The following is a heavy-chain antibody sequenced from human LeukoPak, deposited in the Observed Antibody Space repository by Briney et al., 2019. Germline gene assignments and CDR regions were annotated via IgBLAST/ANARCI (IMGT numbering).Heavy chain of an antibody. V-gene: IGHV1-2*02. J-gene: IGHJ4*02. Sequence: GASVKVSCKASGYTFTCYYMHWVRQAPGQGLEWMGWINPNSGGTNYAQKFQGRVTMTRDTSISTAYMELSRLRSDDTAVYYCARARDSTLAAACLDYWGQGTLVTVSS. D-gene: IGHD6-13*01. CDR3: ARARDSTLAAACLDY. CDR2: INPNSGGT. CDR1: GYTFTCYY.